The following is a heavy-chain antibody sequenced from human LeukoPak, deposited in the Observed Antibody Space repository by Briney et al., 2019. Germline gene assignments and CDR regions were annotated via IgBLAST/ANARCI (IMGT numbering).Heavy chain of an antibody. Sequence: SQTLSLTCAISGDSVSSNSAAWNWIRQSPSRGLEWLGRTYYRSKWYNDHAVSVKSRITINPDTSKNQFSLQLNSVTPEDTAVYYCARDSVNPSAYYYYYYMDVWGKGTTVTVSS. CDR3: ARDSVNPSAYYYYYYMDV. CDR1: GDSVSSNSAA. J-gene: IGHJ6*03. V-gene: IGHV6-1*01. CDR2: TYYRSKWYN.